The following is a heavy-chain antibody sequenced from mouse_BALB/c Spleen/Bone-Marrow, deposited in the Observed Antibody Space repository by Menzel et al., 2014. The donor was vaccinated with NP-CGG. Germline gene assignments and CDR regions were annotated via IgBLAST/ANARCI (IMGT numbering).Heavy chain of an antibody. Sequence: VQLQESGAELARPGASVKLSRKASGYTFTDCYINWVKQRTGQGLEWIGEIYPGSGNTYYNEKFKGKATLTADKSSSTAYMQLSSLTSEDSAVYFCAKGGYGSSYVRYYAMDYWGQGTSVTVSS. CDR1: GYTFTDCY. J-gene: IGHJ4*01. V-gene: IGHV1-77*01. D-gene: IGHD1-1*01. CDR3: AKGGYGSSYVRYYAMDY. CDR2: IYPGSGNT.